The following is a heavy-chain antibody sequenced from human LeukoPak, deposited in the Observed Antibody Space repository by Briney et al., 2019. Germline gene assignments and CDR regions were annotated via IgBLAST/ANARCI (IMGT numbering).Heavy chain of an antibody. CDR3: ARDRAFVHFDY. Sequence: ASVKVSCKASGYTFSSHTINWVRQAPGQGLEWMGWINMNTGNPTYAQGFAGRFVFSLDTSASTAYMQIISLKAEGTAVYYCARDRAFVHFDYWGQGTLVTVSS. V-gene: IGHV7-4-1*02. CDR2: INMNTGNP. J-gene: IGHJ4*02. D-gene: IGHD1-26*01. CDR1: GYTFSSHT.